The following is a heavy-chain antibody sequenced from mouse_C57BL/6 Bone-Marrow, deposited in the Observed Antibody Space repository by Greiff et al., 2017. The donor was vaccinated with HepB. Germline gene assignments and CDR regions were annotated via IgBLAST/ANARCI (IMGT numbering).Heavy chain of an antibody. CDR2: IWTGGGT. Sequence: VQLVESGPGLVAPSQSLSITCTVSGFSLTSYAISWVRQPPGKGLEWLGVIWTGGGTNYNSALKSRLSISKDNSKSQVFLKMNSLQTDDTARYYCARSSYYYGSISYWYFDVWGTGTTVTVSS. J-gene: IGHJ1*03. CDR3: ARSSYYYGSISYWYFDV. D-gene: IGHD1-1*01. CDR1: GFSLTSYA. V-gene: IGHV2-9-1*01.